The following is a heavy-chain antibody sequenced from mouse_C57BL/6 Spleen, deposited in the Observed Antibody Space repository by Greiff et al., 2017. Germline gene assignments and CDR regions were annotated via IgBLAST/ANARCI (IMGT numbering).Heavy chain of an antibody. Sequence: VQLQQSGAELVRPGTSVKVSCKASGYAFTNYLIEWVKQRPGQGLEWIGVINPGSGGTNYNEKFKGKATLTADKSSSTAYMQLSSLTSEDSAVYFCARGITTVVAGGDYFDYWGQGTTLTVSS. V-gene: IGHV1-54*01. D-gene: IGHD1-1*01. CDR2: INPGSGGT. CDR3: ARGITTVVAGGDYFDY. J-gene: IGHJ2*01. CDR1: GYAFTNYL.